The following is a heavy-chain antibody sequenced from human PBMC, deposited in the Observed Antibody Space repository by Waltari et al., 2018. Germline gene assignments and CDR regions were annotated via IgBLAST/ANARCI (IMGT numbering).Heavy chain of an antibody. V-gene: IGHV3-48*03. D-gene: IGHD6-13*01. Sequence: EVQLVESGGGWVQPGGSLRLSCAASGFTFNNYEINWVRQAPGKGLGWLSYLGRRGGNMYYADSVKGRFGISRDNAKNSLYLQMSSLRVEDTAVYYCARDRGWSSSPGYYDYWGQGTLVTVSS. CDR2: LGRRGGNM. CDR1: GFTFNNYE. CDR3: ARDRGWSSSPGYYDY. J-gene: IGHJ4*02.